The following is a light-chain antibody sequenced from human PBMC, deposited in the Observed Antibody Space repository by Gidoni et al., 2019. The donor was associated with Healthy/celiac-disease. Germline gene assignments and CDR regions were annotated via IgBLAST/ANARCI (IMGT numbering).Light chain of an antibody. CDR2: AAS. Sequence: DIQMTQSPSSLSASVGDRVTITCRASQSISSYLNWYQQKPGKAPKLLIYAASSLQSGVPSRFSGNGSGTDFTLTISSLQPEDFATYYCQQSYSTPDTFXPXTKVDIK. CDR3: QQSYSTPDT. J-gene: IGKJ3*01. V-gene: IGKV1-39*01. CDR1: QSISSY.